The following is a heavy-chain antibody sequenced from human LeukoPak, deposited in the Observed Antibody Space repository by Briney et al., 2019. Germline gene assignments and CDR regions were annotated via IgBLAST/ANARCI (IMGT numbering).Heavy chain of an antibody. V-gene: IGHV3-53*01. CDR3: ARSFDGDPFDY. D-gene: IGHD3-9*01. J-gene: IGHJ4*02. CDR1: GFTFSSYV. CDR2: IYSGGST. Sequence: GGSLRLSCAASGFTFSSYVMSWVRQAPGKGLEWVSVIYSGGSTYYADSVKGRFTISRDNSKNTLYLQMNSLRAEDTAVYYCARSFDGDPFDYWGQGTLVTVSS.